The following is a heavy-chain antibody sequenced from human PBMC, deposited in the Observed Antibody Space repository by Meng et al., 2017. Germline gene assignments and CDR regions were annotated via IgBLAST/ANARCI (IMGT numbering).Heavy chain of an antibody. Sequence: LSLTCAASGFTFSNAWMSWVRQAPGKGLEWVGRIKSKTDGGTTDYAAPVKGRFTISRDDSKNTLYLQMNSLKTEDTAVYYCTTGIAMVRGVIISDHWGQGTLVTVSS. CDR3: TTGIAMVRGVIISDH. CDR1: GFTFSNAW. D-gene: IGHD3-10*01. V-gene: IGHV3-15*01. CDR2: IKSKTDGGTT. J-gene: IGHJ4*02.